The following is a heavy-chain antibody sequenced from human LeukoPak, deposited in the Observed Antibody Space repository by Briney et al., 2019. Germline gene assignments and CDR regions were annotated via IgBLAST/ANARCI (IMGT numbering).Heavy chain of an antibody. J-gene: IGHJ5*02. CDR2: IYHSGST. D-gene: IGHD3-10*01. CDR3: ARGGYYGSGNDFRFDP. Sequence: SGTLSLTCAVSGGSISSSNWWSWVRQPPGKGLEWIGKIYHSGSTNYNPSLKSRVTISVETSKNQFSLKLKSVTAADTAIYYCARGGYYGSGNDFRFDPWGQGTLVTVSS. CDR1: GGSISSSNW. V-gene: IGHV4-4*02.